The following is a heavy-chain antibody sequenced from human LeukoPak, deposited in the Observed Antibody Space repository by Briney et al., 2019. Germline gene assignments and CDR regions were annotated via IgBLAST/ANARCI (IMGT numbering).Heavy chain of an antibody. CDR3: ARGGGYSYGSFDY. D-gene: IGHD5-18*01. V-gene: IGHV3-30*02. Sequence: GGALILSCSASGFTLSSYGMHWVRQATGKGLEWVAFIRYDGCNKYYADSVNGRFTIYRDNSKSTLYLQMNSLRAEDTAVYYCARGGGYSYGSFDYWGQGTLVTVSS. CDR1: GFTLSSYG. CDR2: IRYDGCNK. J-gene: IGHJ4*02.